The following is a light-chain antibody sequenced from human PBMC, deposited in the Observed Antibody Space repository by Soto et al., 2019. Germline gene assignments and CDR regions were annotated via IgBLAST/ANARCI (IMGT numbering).Light chain of an antibody. CDR2: GAS. CDR1: QNVITS. J-gene: IGKJ4*01. V-gene: IGKV3-15*01. CDR3: QQYNNWPLA. Sequence: EIVMTQSPATLSVSPGERATLSCRAGQNVITSLACYQQKPGQAPRLLIYGASTRATGIPARFSGSGSGTEFSLTISSLQSEDSAVYYCQQYNNWPLAFGGGIKVEIK.